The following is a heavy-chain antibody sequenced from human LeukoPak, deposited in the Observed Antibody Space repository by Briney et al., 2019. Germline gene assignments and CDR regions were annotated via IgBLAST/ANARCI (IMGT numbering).Heavy chain of an antibody. CDR3: ARILWFGEFYFDY. V-gene: IGHV3-53*01. J-gene: IGHJ4*02. D-gene: IGHD3-10*01. CDR2: IYSGGST. CDR1: GFTVSSNY. Sequence: GGSLRLSCAASGFTVSSNYMSWVRQAPGKGLEWVSVIYSGGSTYYADSVKGRFTISRDNSKNTLYLQMNSLRAEDTAVYYCARILWFGEFYFDYWGQGTLVTVSS.